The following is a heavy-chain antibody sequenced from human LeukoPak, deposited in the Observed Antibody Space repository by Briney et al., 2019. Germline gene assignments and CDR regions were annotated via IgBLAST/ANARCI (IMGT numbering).Heavy chain of an antibody. D-gene: IGHD1-1*01. J-gene: IGHJ5*02. CDR3: ARAPYNWNDXSWFDP. CDR2: IYYSGST. V-gene: IGHV4-59*08. CDR1: GGSISSYY. Sequence: SETLSLTCTVSGGSISSYYWSWIRQPPGKGLEWIGYIYYSGSTNYNPSLKSRVTISVDTSKNQFSLKLSSVTAADTAVYYCARAPYNWNDXSWFDPWGQGTLVTVSS.